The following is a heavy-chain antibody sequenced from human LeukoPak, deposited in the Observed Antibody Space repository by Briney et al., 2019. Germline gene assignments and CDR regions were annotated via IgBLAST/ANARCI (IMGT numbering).Heavy chain of an antibody. J-gene: IGHJ4*02. D-gene: IGHD3-9*01. CDR3: ARDLLYFDWLAY. CDR2: ISAYNGNT. CDR1: GYTFTSYG. Sequence: ASVKVSCKASGYTFTSYGISSVRQAPGQGLEWMGWISAYNGNTNYAQKLQGRVTMTTDTSTSTAYMELRSLRSDDTAVYYCARDLLYFDWLAYWGQGTLVTVSS. V-gene: IGHV1-18*01.